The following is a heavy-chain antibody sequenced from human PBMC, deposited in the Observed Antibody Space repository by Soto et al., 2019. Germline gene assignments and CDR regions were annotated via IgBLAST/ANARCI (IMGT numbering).Heavy chain of an antibody. V-gene: IGHV4-30-4*01. CDR1: GGSISSGDYY. Sequence: QVQLQESGPGLVKPSQTLSLTCTVSGGSISSGDYYWSWIRQPPGKGLEWIEYIYYSGSTYYNPSLKSRVTISVDTSKNQFSLKLSSVTAADTAVYYCARDLRITIFGVVNDYFDYWGQGTLVTVSS. D-gene: IGHD3-3*01. CDR2: IYYSGST. J-gene: IGHJ4*02. CDR3: ARDLRITIFGVVNDYFDY.